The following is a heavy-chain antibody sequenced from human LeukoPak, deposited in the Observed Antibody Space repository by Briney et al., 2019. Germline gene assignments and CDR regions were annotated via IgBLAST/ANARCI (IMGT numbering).Heavy chain of an antibody. V-gene: IGHV3-23*01. CDR2: ISGSGGST. D-gene: IGHD1-7*01. CDR3: AKDGKTRNWNYYQAKPVY. CDR1: GFTFSSSA. Sequence: GGSLRPSCAASGFTFSSSAMNWVRQAPGKGLEWVSAISGSGGSTHYADSVKGRFTISRDNSKNTLFLQMNSLRAEDTAVYYCAKDGKTRNWNYYQAKPVYWGQGTLVTVSS. J-gene: IGHJ4*02.